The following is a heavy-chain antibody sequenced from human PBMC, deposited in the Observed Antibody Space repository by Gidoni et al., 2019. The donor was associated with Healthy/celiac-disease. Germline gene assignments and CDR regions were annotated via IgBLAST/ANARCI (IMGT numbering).Heavy chain of an antibody. CDR3: ARTYYYDSSGYYYD. J-gene: IGHJ4*02. CDR1: GGSISSSNW. V-gene: IGHV4-4*02. CDR2: IYHSGST. Sequence: QVQLQESGPGLVKPSGTRSLICAVSGGSISSSNWWSWVRQPPGKGLEWIGEIYHSGSTNYNPSLKSRVTISVDKSKHQFSLMLSSETAADTAVYYCARTYYYDSSGYYYDWGQGTLVTVSS. D-gene: IGHD3-22*01.